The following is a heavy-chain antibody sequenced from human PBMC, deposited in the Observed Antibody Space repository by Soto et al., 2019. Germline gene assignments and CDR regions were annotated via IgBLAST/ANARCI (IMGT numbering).Heavy chain of an antibody. CDR3: ANTGYSSGWPVDY. V-gene: IGHV3-23*01. CDR2: ISGSGGST. Sequence: EVQLLESGGGLVQPGGSLRLSCAASGFTFSSYAMSWVRQAPGKGLEWVSAISGSGGSTYYADSVRGRFTISRDNSKHTLYLQMHSLRAEDTAVYYCANTGYSSGWPVDYWGQGTLVTVSS. J-gene: IGHJ4*02. D-gene: IGHD6-19*01. CDR1: GFTFSSYA.